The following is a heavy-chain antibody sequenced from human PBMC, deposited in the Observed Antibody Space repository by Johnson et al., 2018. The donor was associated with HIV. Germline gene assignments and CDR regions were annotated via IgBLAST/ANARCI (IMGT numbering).Heavy chain of an antibody. J-gene: IGHJ3*02. CDR3: ARVGVSGYDLAAFDI. CDR2: IRSDGSNK. CDR1: GFTFSSYG. V-gene: IGHV3-30*02. D-gene: IGHD5-12*01. Sequence: QVQLVESGGGVVQPGGSLRLSCAASGFTFSSYGMHWVRQAPGKGLEWVAFIRSDGSNKYYVDSVKGRFTISRDNSKNTLYLQMNSLGAEDTAVYYCARVGVSGYDLAAFDIWGRGTMVTVSS.